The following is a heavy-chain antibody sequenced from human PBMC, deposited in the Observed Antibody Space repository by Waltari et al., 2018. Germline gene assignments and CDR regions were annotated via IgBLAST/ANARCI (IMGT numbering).Heavy chain of an antibody. D-gene: IGHD1-26*01. Sequence: EVQLVESGGVVVQPGGSLRLSCAASGFTFDDYAMHWVRQAPGKGLEWVYLISWDGGRTYYADSVKGRFTISRDNSKNSLYLQMNSLRAEDTALYYCAKQWEKEGPAFDIWGQGTMVTVSS. CDR2: ISWDGGRT. V-gene: IGHV3-43D*04. J-gene: IGHJ3*02. CDR1: GFTFDDYA. CDR3: AKQWEKEGPAFDI.